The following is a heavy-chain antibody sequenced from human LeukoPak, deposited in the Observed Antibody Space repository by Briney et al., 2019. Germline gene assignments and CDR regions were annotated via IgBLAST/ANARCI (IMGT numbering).Heavy chain of an antibody. CDR3: AREIPLAIAVAATPGWFDP. Sequence: SETLSLTCTVSGDSISSGNYYWTWIRQPPGKGLEWIGYIYSSGTTYYNPSLKSRVTMSVDTSKNQFSLKLSSVTAADTAVYYCAREIPLAIAVAATPGWFDPWGQGTLVTVSS. V-gene: IGHV4-30-4*02. D-gene: IGHD6-19*01. CDR2: IYSSGTT. CDR1: GDSISSGNYY. J-gene: IGHJ5*02.